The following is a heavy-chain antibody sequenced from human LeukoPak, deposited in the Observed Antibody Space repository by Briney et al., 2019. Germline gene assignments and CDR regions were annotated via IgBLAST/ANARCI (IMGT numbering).Heavy chain of an antibody. D-gene: IGHD2/OR15-2a*01. CDR2: IDNSSSNI. CDR1: AFTFSDYS. V-gene: IGHV3-48*02. CDR3: AREDDSWVPNILDL. J-gene: IGHJ3*01. Sequence: GGSLRLSCAAWAFTFSDYSKRWVRQARGEGIEWILYIDNSSSNIYYADYVRGSFTIYRDNDKESLYMKKNTLRDEHTAVYYCAREDDSWVPNILDLWGQGTLVTVSS.